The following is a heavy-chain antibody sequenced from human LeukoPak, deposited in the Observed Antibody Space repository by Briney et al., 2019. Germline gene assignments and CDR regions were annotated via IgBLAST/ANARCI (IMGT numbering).Heavy chain of an antibody. D-gene: IGHD4-17*01. Sequence: ASETLSLTCTVSGGSISSYSWSWMRQPAGKGLEWIGRIYPRESPNYNPSLKSRVIMSVDKSKNQFSLKLRSVTAADTAVYYCARGRPPHDYGTLFDYWGQGTLVTVSS. J-gene: IGHJ4*02. CDR1: GGSISSYS. CDR2: IYPRESP. CDR3: ARGRPPHDYGTLFDY. V-gene: IGHV4-4*07.